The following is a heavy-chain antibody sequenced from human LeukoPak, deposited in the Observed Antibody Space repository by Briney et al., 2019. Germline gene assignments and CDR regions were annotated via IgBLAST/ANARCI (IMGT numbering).Heavy chain of an antibody. J-gene: IGHJ3*02. D-gene: IGHD2-21*01. CDR1: GGSISSSSYY. CDR2: IYYSGST. CDR3: ARVARIGAFDI. Sequence: PSETLSLTCTVSGGSISSSSYYWGWIRQPPGKGLEWIGSIYYSGSTYYNPSLKSRVTISVDTSKNQFSLKLSSVTAADTAVYYCARVARIGAFDIWGQGTMVTVSS. V-gene: IGHV4-39*07.